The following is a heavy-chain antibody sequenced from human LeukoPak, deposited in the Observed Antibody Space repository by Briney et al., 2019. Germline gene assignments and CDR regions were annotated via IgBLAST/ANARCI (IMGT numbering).Heavy chain of an antibody. CDR1: GFIFSRNW. D-gene: IGHD6-13*01. CDR2: IKQDGSEK. J-gene: IGHJ4*02. CDR3: ARDWGEYSSSWTVYYFDY. Sequence: GGSLRLSCAASGFIFSRNWMSWVRQAPGKGLEWVSNIKQDGSEKYYVDSVKGRFTISRDNAKNSLYLQMNSLRAEDTAVYYCARDWGEYSSSWTVYYFDYWGQGTLVTVSS. V-gene: IGHV3-7*01.